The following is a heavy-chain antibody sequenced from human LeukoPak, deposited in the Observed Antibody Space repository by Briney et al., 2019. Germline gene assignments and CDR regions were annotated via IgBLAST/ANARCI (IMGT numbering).Heavy chain of an antibody. CDR3: ARRASYDFWSGYFDY. D-gene: IGHD3-3*01. Sequence: SETLSLTCTVSGGSISSYYWSWIRQPPGKGLEWIGSIYYSGGTYYNPSLKSRVTISVDTSKNQFSLRLSSVTAADTAVYYCARRASYDFWSGYFDYWGQGTPVTVSS. CDR2: IYYSGGT. J-gene: IGHJ4*02. CDR1: GGSISSYY. V-gene: IGHV4-59*05.